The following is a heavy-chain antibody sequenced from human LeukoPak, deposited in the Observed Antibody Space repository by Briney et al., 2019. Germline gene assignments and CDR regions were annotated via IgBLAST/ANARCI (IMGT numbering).Heavy chain of an antibody. CDR1: GFTFSSYV. V-gene: IGHV3-33*08. D-gene: IGHD3-10*01. CDR2: IWSDGSKK. CDR3: ARDGAVGRPIDP. J-gene: IGHJ5*02. Sequence: GGSLRLSCAASGFTFSSYVMSWVRQAPGKGLEWVAVIWSDGSKKYYAESVKGRFTISRDDSKNTLYLQMNSLSAEDTAVYYCARDGAVGRPIDPWGQGTLVTVSS.